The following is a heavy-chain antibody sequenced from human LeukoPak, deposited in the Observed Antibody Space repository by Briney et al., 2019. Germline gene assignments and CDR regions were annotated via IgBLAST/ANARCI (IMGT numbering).Heavy chain of an antibody. CDR2: IYTSGST. V-gene: IGHV4-61*02. J-gene: IGHJ4*02. D-gene: IGHD3-10*01. CDR1: GGSISSGSYY. Sequence: KSSETLSLTCTVSGGSISSGSYYWSWIRQPAGKGLEWIGRIYTSGSTNYNPSLKSRVTIPVDTSKNQFSLKLSSVTAADTAVYYCARDWGSGPLDYWGQGTLVTVSS. CDR3: ARDWGSGPLDY.